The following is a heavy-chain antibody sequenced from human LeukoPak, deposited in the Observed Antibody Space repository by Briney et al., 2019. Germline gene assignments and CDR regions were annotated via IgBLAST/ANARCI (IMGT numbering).Heavy chain of an antibody. V-gene: IGHV4-30-4*01. D-gene: IGHD2-21*01. Sequence: SQTLSLTCSVSGDSISSNYWSWIRQPPGKALEWIGYIYCSGSTNYNPSLKSRVIISVDTSKNQFSLRLSSVTAADTAVYYCARHIDYWGQGTLVTVSS. J-gene: IGHJ4*02. CDR1: GDSISSNY. CDR2: IYCSGST. CDR3: ARHIDY.